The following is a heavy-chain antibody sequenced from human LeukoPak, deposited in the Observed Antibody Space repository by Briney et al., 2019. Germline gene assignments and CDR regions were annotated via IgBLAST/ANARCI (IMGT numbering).Heavy chain of an antibody. V-gene: IGHV4-34*01. CDR2: INHSGST. CDR3: ARGPRHHFNY. D-gene: IGHD1-14*01. Sequence: SETLSLTCAVYGGSFSGYYWSWIRQPPGKGLEWIGEINHSGSTNYNPSLKSRVTISVDTSKNQFSLKLSSVTAADTAVDYCARGPRHHFNYWGQGTLVTVSS. CDR1: GGSFSGYY. J-gene: IGHJ4*02.